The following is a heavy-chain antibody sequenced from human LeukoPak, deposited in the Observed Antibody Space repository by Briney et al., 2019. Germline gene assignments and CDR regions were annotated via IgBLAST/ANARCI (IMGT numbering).Heavy chain of an antibody. Sequence: SETLSLTCTVSGDSFSSYHWSWLRQPPGKGLEWIAYISSSGSTSYNPSLKSRVTMSVDTSKNQFSLKLRSVTAADTAVYYCARVGRGDHSWGSYYCDHWGQGTLVSVSS. CDR1: GDSFSSYH. D-gene: IGHD3-16*01. CDR2: ISSSGST. J-gene: IGHJ4*02. V-gene: IGHV4-59*13. CDR3: ARVGRGDHSWGSYYCDH.